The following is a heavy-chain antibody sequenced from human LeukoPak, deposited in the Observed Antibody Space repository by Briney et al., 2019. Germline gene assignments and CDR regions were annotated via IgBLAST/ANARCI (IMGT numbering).Heavy chain of an antibody. CDR2: IYPADSDT. V-gene: IGHV5-51*01. Sequence: GESLKISCKGSGYRFTNYHIGWVRQMPGKGLEWMGIIYPADSDTRYRPTFRGQVTISADKSISTAYLQWSSLKASDTAMYYCARLASLQDYYGSGTWGQGTLVTVSS. D-gene: IGHD3-10*01. J-gene: IGHJ5*02. CDR1: GYRFTNYH. CDR3: ARLASLQDYYGSGT.